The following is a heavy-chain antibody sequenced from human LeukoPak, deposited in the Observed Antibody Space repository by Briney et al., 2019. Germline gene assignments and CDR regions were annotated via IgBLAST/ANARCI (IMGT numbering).Heavy chain of an antibody. CDR2: INPNSGGT. CDR1: GYTFTGYF. CDR3: ARVGSVAAAGTGGVY. J-gene: IGHJ4*02. V-gene: IGHV1-2*02. D-gene: IGHD6-13*01. Sequence: ASVKVSFKASGYTFTGYFMHWVRQAPGQGLEWMGWINPNSGGTNYAQKFEVRVTMTRDTSISTAYMELSRLRSDDTAVYYCARVGSVAAAGTGGVYWGQGTLVTVSS.